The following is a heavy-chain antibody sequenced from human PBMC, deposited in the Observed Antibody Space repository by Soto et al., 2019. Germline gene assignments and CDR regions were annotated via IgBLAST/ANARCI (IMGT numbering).Heavy chain of an antibody. V-gene: IGHV4-61*08. D-gene: IGHD1-7*01. J-gene: IGHJ4*02. CDR2: IYYSGST. CDR1: GGSSSSGDYY. Sequence: PWETLFLTCTVSGGSSSSGDYYWRWIRQPPGKGLEWIGYIYYSGSTNYNPSLKSRVTISVDTSKNQFSLKLSPVTAADTAVYYCARDRHVELRGTTYYLDYWGQGTLVRVS. CDR3: ARDRHVELRGTTYYLDY.